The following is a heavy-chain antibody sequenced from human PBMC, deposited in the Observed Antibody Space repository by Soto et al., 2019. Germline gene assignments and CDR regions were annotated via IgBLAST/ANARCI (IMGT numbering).Heavy chain of an antibody. CDR1: GGSISSSNW. D-gene: IGHD3-22*01. CDR2: IYHSGST. V-gene: IGHV4-4*02. Sequence: SETLSLTCAVSGGSISSSNWWSWVRQPPGKGLEWIGEIYHSGSTNYNPSLKSRVTISVDKSKNQFSLKLSSVTAADTAVYYCARGLTRITMIVVVTDNWFDPWGQGTLVTVSS. CDR3: ARGLTRITMIVVVTDNWFDP. J-gene: IGHJ5*02.